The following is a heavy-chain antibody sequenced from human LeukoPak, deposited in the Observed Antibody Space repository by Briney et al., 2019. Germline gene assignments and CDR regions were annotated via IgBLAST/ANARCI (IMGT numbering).Heavy chain of an antibody. CDR3: ARSRGYSSGWFDP. V-gene: IGHV4-59*01. Sequence: SETLSLTCTVSGGSISSYYWSWIRLPPGKGLEWIGYIYYSGSTNYNPSLKSRVTISVDTSKNQFSLKLSSVTAADTAVYYCARSRGYSSGWFDPWGQGTLVTVSS. CDR2: IYYSGST. D-gene: IGHD6-19*01. J-gene: IGHJ5*02. CDR1: GGSISSYY.